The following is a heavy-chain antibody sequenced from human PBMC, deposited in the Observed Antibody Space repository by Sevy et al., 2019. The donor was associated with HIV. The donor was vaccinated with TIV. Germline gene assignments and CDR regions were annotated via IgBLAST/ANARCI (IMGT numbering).Heavy chain of an antibody. CDR3: ATNSRYFSGSTFYSAEGLFDP. CDR1: GYTLTELS. D-gene: IGHD2-15*01. Sequence: ASVKVSCKVSGYTLTELSMHWVRQAPGKGLEWMGGFDPEDGERVYATMFQGRVHVTEDTSTDPAYMELSNLRSEHTAVNYCATNSRYFSGSTFYSAEGLFDPWGQGTLVTVSS. J-gene: IGHJ5*02. V-gene: IGHV1-24*01. CDR2: FDPEDGER.